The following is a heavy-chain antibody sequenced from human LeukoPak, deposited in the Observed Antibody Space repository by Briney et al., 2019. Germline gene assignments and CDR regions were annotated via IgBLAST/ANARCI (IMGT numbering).Heavy chain of an antibody. CDR2: ICYDGSNK. CDR1: GFTFSSYG. Sequence: PGGSLRLSCAASGFTFSSYGMHWVRQAPGKGLEWVAVICYDGSNKYYADSVKGRFTISRDNSKNTLYLQMNSLRAEDTAVYYCARDYYDILTGYSDYYYYYGMDVWGQGTTVTVSS. V-gene: IGHV3-33*01. CDR3: ARDYYDILTGYSDYYYYYGMDV. D-gene: IGHD3-9*01. J-gene: IGHJ6*02.